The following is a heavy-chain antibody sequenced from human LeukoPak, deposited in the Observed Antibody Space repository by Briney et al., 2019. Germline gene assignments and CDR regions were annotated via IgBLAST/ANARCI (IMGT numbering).Heavy chain of an antibody. CDR2: ISGSGGST. CDR1: GFTFSSYA. J-gene: IGHJ4*02. V-gene: IGHV3-23*01. D-gene: IGHD2-2*01. Sequence: RGSLRLSCAASGFTFSSYAMSWVRQAPGKGLEWVSAISGSGGSTYYADSVKGRFTISRDNSKNTLYLQMNSLRAEDTAVYYCAKSRSSTSSHFDYWGQGTLVTVSS. CDR3: AKSRSSTSSHFDY.